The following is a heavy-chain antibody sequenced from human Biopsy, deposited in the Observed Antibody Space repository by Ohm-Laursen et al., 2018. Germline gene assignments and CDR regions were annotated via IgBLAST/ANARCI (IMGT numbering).Heavy chain of an antibody. CDR2: IDVSDYNT. D-gene: IGHD1-14*01. Sequence: SLRLSCAASGLTFSNYAMGWVRQAPGKGLEWVAHIDVSDYNTYYADSVRGRFTISRDNSKQMVHLEINSLTADDTAVYYCVKQWGGYNFDSWGQGTLVTVSS. CDR3: VKQWGGYNFDS. CDR1: GLTFSNYA. J-gene: IGHJ5*01. V-gene: IGHV3-23*01.